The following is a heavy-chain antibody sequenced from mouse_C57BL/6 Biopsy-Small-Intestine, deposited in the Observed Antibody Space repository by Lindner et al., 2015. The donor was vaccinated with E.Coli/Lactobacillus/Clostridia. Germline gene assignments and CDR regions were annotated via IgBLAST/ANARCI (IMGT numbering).Heavy chain of an antibody. CDR3: ARDWDYFDN. V-gene: IGHV1-7*01. CDR1: GYTFTSYW. CDR2: INPSSYYT. D-gene: IGHD4-1*01. Sequence: VQLQESGAELAKPGASVKMSCKASGYTFTSYWIHWVKQRPGQGLEWIGFINPSSYYTEYNQKFKGKATLTADKASGTAYMQLSSLTSEDSAVYYCARDWDYFDNWGQGTTLTVSS. J-gene: IGHJ2*01.